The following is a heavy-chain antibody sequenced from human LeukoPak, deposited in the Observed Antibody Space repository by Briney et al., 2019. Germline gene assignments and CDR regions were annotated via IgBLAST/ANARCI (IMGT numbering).Heavy chain of an antibody. CDR2: IYYSGST. Sequence: SETLSLTCTVSGGSISSSIYYWGWIRQPPGKGLEWIGSIYYSGSTYYNPSLKSRVTISVDTSKNQFSLKLSSVTAADTAVYYCARGQTSAGTGSRVFRYWGQGTLVTVSS. CDR1: GGSISSSIYY. J-gene: IGHJ4*02. V-gene: IGHV4-39*07. CDR3: ARGQTSAGTGSRVFRY. D-gene: IGHD6-13*01.